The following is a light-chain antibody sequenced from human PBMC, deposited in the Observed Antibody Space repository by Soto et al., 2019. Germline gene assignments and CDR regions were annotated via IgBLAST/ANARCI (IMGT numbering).Light chain of an antibody. CDR2: KAS. CDR1: QTISSW. J-gene: IGKJ2*01. CDR3: QQSYITPPYT. V-gene: IGKV1-5*03. Sequence: DIQMTQSPSTLSGSVGDRVTITCRASQTISSWLAWYQQKPGKAPKLLIYKASTLKSGVPSRFGGSGSGTEFTLTISSLQPDDFATYYCQQSYITPPYTFGQGTRLEIK.